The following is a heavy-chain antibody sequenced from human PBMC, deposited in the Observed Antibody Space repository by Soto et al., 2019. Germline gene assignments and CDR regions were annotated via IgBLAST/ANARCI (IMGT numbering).Heavy chain of an antibody. V-gene: IGHV4-59*01. D-gene: IGHD3-3*01. CDR1: GVSMSPYY. Sequence: SETLSLTCTVSGVSMSPYYWTFILQTRGRRLDWIGYFFHTGSTNFNPSLKSRASISADTSKNQLSLQLTSVTAADTVLYFCARGTPIPRSRFFEWLASFDHWGPGTWVTVSS. J-gene: IGHJ2*01. CDR3: ARGTPIPRSRFFEWLASFDH. CDR2: FFHTGST.